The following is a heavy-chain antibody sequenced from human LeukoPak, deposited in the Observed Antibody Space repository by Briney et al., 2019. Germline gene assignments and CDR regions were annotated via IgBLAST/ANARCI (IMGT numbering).Heavy chain of an antibody. Sequence: SETLSLTCTVSGGSISSSDYYWGWIRQPPGKGLEWIGSIYYSGRTYYNPSLKSRVTISVDTSKNQFSLKLNSVTAADTAVYYCARLRKYGTYYVYFDYWGQGTLVTVSS. CDR3: ARLRKYGTYYVYFDY. J-gene: IGHJ4*02. CDR1: GGSISSSDYY. V-gene: IGHV4-39*01. D-gene: IGHD1-26*01. CDR2: IYYSGRT.